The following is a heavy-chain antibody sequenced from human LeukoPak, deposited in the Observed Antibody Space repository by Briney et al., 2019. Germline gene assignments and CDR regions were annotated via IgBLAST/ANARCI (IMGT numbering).Heavy chain of an antibody. Sequence: GGSLRLSCAASGFTFSSYSMNWVRQAPGKGLEWVSSISSSSSYIYYADSVKGRFTISRDNSKNTLYLQMNSLRAEDTAVYYCAKGSGDSSGYYYDYYYYYMDVWGKGTTVTVSS. V-gene: IGHV3-21*04. CDR1: GFTFSSYS. J-gene: IGHJ6*03. D-gene: IGHD3-22*01. CDR3: AKGSGDSSGYYYDYYYYYMDV. CDR2: ISSSSSYI.